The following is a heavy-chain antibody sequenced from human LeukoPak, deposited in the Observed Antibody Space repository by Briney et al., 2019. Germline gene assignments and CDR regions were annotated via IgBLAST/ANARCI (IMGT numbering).Heavy chain of an antibody. CDR1: GGSISSYY. CDR2: IYYSGSI. CDR3: AREGEQPFYGMDV. Sequence: DPSETLSLTCTVSGGSISSYYWSWIRQPPGKGLEWIGYIYYSGSINYNPSLKSRVTISVDTSKNQFSLKLSSVTAADTAVYYCAREGEQPFYGMDVWGQGTTVTVSS. D-gene: IGHD1-26*01. V-gene: IGHV4-59*01. J-gene: IGHJ6*02.